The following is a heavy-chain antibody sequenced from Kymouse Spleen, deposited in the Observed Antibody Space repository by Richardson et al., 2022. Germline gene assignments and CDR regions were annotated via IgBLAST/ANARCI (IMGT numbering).Heavy chain of an antibody. D-gene: IGHD1-26*01. V-gene: IGHV4-39*01. CDR1: GGSISSSSYY. CDR3: ARQGSGSYYVFYYGMDV. CDR2: IYYSGST. Sequence: QLQLQESGPGLVKPSETLSLTCTVSGGSISSSSYYWGWIRQPPGKGLEWIGSIYYSGSTYYNPSLKSRVTISVDTSKNQFSLKLSSVTAADTAVYYCARQGSGSYYVFYYGMDVWGQGTTVTVSS. J-gene: IGHJ6*02.